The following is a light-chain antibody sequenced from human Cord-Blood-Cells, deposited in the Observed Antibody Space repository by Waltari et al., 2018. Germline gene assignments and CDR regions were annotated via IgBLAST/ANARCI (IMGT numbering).Light chain of an antibody. CDR3: CSYAGSYVYV. V-gene: IGLV2-11*01. J-gene: IGLJ1*01. Sequence: QSALPQPRSVSGSPGQSFTISCTGTRSDVGCYHFVSWYQQHPGKAPKLMIYDVSKRPSGVHDRFSGSKSGNTASLTISGLQAEDEADYYCCSYAGSYVYVFGTGTKVTGL. CDR1: RSDVGCYHF. CDR2: DVS.